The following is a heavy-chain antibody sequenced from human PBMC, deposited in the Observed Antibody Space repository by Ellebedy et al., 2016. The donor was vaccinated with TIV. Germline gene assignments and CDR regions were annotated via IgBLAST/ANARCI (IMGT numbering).Heavy chain of an antibody. CDR1: GFTFSNYW. Sequence: GESLKISCAASGFTFSNYWRSWVRQAPGKGLEWVANIKQDGSEKYYVDSVKGRFTISRDNAKNSLYLQMNSLRAEDTAVYYCARVTTLATGTGYYFDYWGQGTLVTVSS. CDR2: IKQDGSEK. V-gene: IGHV3-7*01. CDR3: ARVTTLATGTGYYFDY. D-gene: IGHD4-17*01. J-gene: IGHJ4*02.